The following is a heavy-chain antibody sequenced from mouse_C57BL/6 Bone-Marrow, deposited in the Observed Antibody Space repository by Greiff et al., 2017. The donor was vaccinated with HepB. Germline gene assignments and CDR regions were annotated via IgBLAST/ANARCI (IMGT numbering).Heavy chain of an antibody. V-gene: IGHV1-36*01. D-gene: IGHD1-1*01. CDR3: ARKNYGSSHYWYFDV. CDR1: GFTFTDYY. J-gene: IGHJ1*03. Sequence: EVQLVESGPVLVKPGPSVKISCKASGFTFTDYYMHWVKQSHGKSLEWIGLVYPYNGGTSYNQKFKGKATLTVDTSSSTAYMELNSLTSEDSAVYYCARKNYGSSHYWYFDVWGTGTTVTVSS. CDR2: VYPYNGGT.